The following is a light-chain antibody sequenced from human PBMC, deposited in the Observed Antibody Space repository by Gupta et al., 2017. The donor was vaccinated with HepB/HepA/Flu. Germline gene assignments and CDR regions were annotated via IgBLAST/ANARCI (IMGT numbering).Light chain of an antibody. J-gene: IGKJ1*01. CDR2: GAS. CDR3: QQYGSSPWT. Sequence: EIVLTQSPDTLSLSPGERATLSCRASQSVSSSYLVWYRQKPGQAPRLLIFGASSRATGIPDRFSGSGSGTDFTLTISRLEPEDFAVYYCQQYGSSPWTFGLGSKVEIK. CDR1: QSVSSSY. V-gene: IGKV3-20*01.